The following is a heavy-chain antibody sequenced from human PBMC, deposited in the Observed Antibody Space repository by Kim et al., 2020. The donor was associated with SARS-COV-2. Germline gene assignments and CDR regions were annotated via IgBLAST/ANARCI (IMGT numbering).Heavy chain of an antibody. CDR3: ARIAQYDSSGYYSLDY. Sequence: SETLSLTCTVYGGSFSGYYWSWIRQPPGTGLEWIGEINHSGSTNYNPTLKSRVTISVDTSKNQFSLKLSSVTAAATAVYYCARIAQYDSSGYYSLDYWGQGTLVTVSS. D-gene: IGHD3-22*01. V-gene: IGHV4-34*01. CDR2: INHSGST. CDR1: GGSFSGYY. J-gene: IGHJ4*02.